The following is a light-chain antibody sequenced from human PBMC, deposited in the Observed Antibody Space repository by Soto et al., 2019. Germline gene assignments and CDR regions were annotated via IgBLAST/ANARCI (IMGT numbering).Light chain of an antibody. CDR3: QQCFSLTPT. CDR2: DAS. V-gene: IGKV1-5*01. CDR1: QTITTW. Sequence: DNSMTQSPSSLSASVEIRVTITCLASQTITTWLAWYQQKPGKAPKLLIYDASTLESGVPSRFSGSGSGTEFTLTISSLQPDHFAVYYCQQCFSLTPTFGHGTKVE. J-gene: IGKJ1*01.